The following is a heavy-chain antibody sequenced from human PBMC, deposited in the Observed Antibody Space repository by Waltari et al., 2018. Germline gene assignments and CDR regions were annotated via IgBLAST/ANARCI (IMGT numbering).Heavy chain of an antibody. CDR2: VYVTGNT. D-gene: IGHD2-15*01. CDR1: GFTVNSNS. Sequence: VQLVESGGDLIQPGGSLRLSCTASGFTVNSNSFKWVRQSPGKGLEWVSVVYVTGNTDYADSVKGRFTTSRDNSRNTVYLQMDSLRVEDTAMYYCARRLVVAGTLDVFDLWGQGTRVIVSS. CDR3: ARRLVVAGTLDVFDL. V-gene: IGHV3-53*03. J-gene: IGHJ3*01.